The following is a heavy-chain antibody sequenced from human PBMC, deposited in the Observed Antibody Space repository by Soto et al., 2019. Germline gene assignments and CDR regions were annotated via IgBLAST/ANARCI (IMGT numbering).Heavy chain of an antibody. D-gene: IGHD1-20*01. CDR3: ARLSGRPTHYGMDV. CDR1: GGSISSGGYY. J-gene: IGHJ6*02. CDR2: IYYSGST. Sequence: SETLSLTCTVSGGSISSGGYYWSWIRQHPGKGLEWIGYIYYSGSTYYNPSLKSRVTISVDTSKNQFSLKLSSVTAADTAVYYCARLSGRPTHYGMDVWGQGTTVTVSS. V-gene: IGHV4-31*03.